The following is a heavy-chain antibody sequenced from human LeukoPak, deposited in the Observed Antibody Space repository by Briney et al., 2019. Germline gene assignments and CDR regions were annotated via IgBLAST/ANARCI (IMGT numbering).Heavy chain of an antibody. CDR1: GGSICSSSYY. V-gene: IGHV4-39*01. CDR3: ARQDIVVVPAAINY. CDR2: IYYSGST. D-gene: IGHD2-2*02. J-gene: IGHJ4*02. Sequence: PSETLSLTCTVSGGSICSSSYYWGWLRQRPGKGLEWIRSIYYSGSTYYNPSLKSRVTISVDTSKNQFSLTLSSVTAADTAVYYCARQDIVVVPAAINYWGQGTLVTVSS.